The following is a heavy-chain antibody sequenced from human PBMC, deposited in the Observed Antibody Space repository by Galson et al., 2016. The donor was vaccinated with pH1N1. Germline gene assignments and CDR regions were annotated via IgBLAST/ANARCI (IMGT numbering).Heavy chain of an antibody. CDR2: MSPNSDDT. CDR1: GYTFTDYY. V-gene: IGHV1-2*02. D-gene: IGHD4-17*01. Sequence: SVKVSCKASGYTFTDYYLHWVRQAPGQGLEWMGWMSPNSDDTNSAQNFQGRVTMTRDTSVTTAYMELSRLRSDDTAIYYCARVGPTVTTYDSWGQGTLVTVSS. J-gene: IGHJ4*02. CDR3: ARVGPTVTTYDS.